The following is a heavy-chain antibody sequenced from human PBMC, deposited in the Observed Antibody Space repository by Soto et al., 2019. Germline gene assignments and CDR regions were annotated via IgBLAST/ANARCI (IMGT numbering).Heavy chain of an antibody. CDR3: AKGGRYFDNYGMDV. J-gene: IGHJ6*02. D-gene: IGHD3-9*01. CDR1: GFTFSSYG. Sequence: PVGSLRLSCAASGFTFSSYGMHWVRQAPGKGLEWVAVISYDGSNKYYADSVKGRFTISRDNSKNTLYLQMNSLRAEDTAVYYCAKGGRYFDNYGMDVWGQGTTVTVS. V-gene: IGHV3-30*18. CDR2: ISYDGSNK.